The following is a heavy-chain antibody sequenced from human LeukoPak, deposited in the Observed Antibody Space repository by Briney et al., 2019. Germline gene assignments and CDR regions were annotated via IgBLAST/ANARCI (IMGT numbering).Heavy chain of an antibody. V-gene: IGHV4-39*07. CDR2: IYYSGST. CDR3: ARGRPYYYGY. CDR1: GGSISSSSYY. Sequence: SETLSLTCTASGGSISSSSYYWGWIRQPPGKGLEWIGSIYYSGSTYYNPSLKSRVTISVDTSKNQFSLKLSSVTAADTAVYYCARGRPYYYGYWGQGTLVTVSS. D-gene: IGHD6-6*01. J-gene: IGHJ4*02.